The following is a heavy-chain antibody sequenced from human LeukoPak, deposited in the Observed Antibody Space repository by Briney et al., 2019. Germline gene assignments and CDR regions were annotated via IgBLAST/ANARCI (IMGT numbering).Heavy chain of an antibody. CDR3: AGHYSSQSYYSYAMDV. D-gene: IGHD3-22*01. Sequence: SETLSLTCTVSGGSISSTNYYWVWIRRPPGKGLQWIGSIYYSGSTYYNPSLKSQLTISIDTSKNQFSLNLDSVTAADTAVYYCAGHYSSQSYYSYAMDVWGQGTTVTVSS. V-gene: IGHV4-39*01. CDR2: IYYSGST. CDR1: GGSISSTNYY. J-gene: IGHJ6*02.